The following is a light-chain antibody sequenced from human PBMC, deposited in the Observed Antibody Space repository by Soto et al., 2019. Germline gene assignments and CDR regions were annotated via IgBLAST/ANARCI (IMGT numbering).Light chain of an antibody. Sequence: QSVLTQPPSVSGAPGQXXTISCTGSSSNIGAGYDVHWYQQLPGTAPKLLIYGNSNRPSGVPDRFSGSKSGTSASLAITGLQAEDEADYYCQSYDSSLSGWVFGGGTKLTVL. CDR3: QSYDSSLSGWV. CDR2: GNS. J-gene: IGLJ3*02. CDR1: SSNIGAGYD. V-gene: IGLV1-40*01.